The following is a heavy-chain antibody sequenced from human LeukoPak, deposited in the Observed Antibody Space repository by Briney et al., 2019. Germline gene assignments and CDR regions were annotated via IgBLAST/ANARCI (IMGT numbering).Heavy chain of an antibody. Sequence: SGTLSLTCAVSGGSISSSNWWSWVRHPPGKGLEWIGEIYHSGSTDYNPSLKSRVTISVDKSKNQFSLKLSSVTAADTAVYYCARVGAYCSGGSCYLFAFDIWGQGTMVTVSS. V-gene: IGHV4-4*02. D-gene: IGHD2-15*01. J-gene: IGHJ3*02. CDR1: GGSISSSNW. CDR2: IYHSGST. CDR3: ARVGAYCSGGSCYLFAFDI.